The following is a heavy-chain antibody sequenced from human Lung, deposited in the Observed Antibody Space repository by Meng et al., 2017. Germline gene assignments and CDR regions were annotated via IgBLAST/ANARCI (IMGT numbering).Heavy chain of an antibody. CDR3: ARGRVVVAATPSDY. Sequence: EVQLGESGGGLVKRGGCRRLSCAASGFTFSSYSMNGVRQAPGKGLEWVSSISSSSAYADSVKGRFTISRDNAKNSLYLQMNSLRAEDTAVYYCARGRVVVAATPSDYWGQGTLVTVSS. V-gene: IGHV3-21*01. D-gene: IGHD2-15*01. CDR2: ISSSSA. J-gene: IGHJ4*02. CDR1: GFTFSSYS.